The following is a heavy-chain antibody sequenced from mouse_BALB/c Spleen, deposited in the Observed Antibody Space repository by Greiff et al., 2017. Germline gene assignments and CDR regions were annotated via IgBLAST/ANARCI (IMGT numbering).Heavy chain of an antibody. CDR3: ARHEEDYGSPYAMDY. V-gene: IGHV1-62-2*01. J-gene: IGHJ4*01. CDR1: GYTFTEYI. D-gene: IGHD1-1*01. CDR2: FYPGSGSI. Sequence: VQLVESGAELVKPGASVKLSCKASGYTFTEYIIHWVKQRSGQGLEWIGWFYPGSGSIKYNEKFKDKATLTADKSSSTVYMELSRLTSEDSAVYFCARHEEDYGSPYAMDYWGQGTSVTVSS.